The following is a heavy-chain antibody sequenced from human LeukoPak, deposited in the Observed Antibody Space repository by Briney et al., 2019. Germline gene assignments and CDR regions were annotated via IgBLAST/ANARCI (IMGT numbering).Heavy chain of an antibody. Sequence: GGSLRLSCAASGFTFTSYSMSWVRQAPGKGLEWVSSISSSSSYKYYADSVKGRFTISRDNAKNSLYLQMNSLRAEDTAVYYCARDKGGSYYLGFDIWGQGTMVTVSS. J-gene: IGHJ3*02. V-gene: IGHV3-21*01. D-gene: IGHD1-26*01. CDR2: ISSSSSYK. CDR1: GFTFTSYS. CDR3: ARDKGGSYYLGFDI.